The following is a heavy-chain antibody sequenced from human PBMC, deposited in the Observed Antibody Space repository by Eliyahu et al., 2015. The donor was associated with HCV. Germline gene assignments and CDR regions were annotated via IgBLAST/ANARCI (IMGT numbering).Heavy chain of an antibody. CDR1: GFXFSSYX. D-gene: IGHD4-23*01. J-gene: IGHJ4*02. V-gene: IGHV3-48*03. CDR2: ISSSGSTV. CDR3: ARGGPYGGQFLDY. Sequence: EVHLVVSGGALVQPGGSLRXXCAVSGFXFSSYXXXWVRQAPGKGLEWVSYISSSGSTVYYADSVKGRFTISRDNAKNSLYLQMNSVRAEDTAVYYCARGGPYGGQFLDYWGQGSLVTVSS.